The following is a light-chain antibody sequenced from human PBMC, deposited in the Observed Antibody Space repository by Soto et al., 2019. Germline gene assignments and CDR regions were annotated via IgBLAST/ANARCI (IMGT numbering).Light chain of an antibody. J-gene: IGKJ1*01. CDR1: QDIRTE. CDR3: LQDSKYPRT. Sequence: AIQMTQSPSSLSASVGARVTITCRASQDIRTELGWYQQKPGKAPKLLIYASSSLQSGVPSRFSGSGYGTDFTLTISSLQPEDFDTYYCLQDSKYPRTFGQGTKVEIK. V-gene: IGKV1-6*01. CDR2: ASS.